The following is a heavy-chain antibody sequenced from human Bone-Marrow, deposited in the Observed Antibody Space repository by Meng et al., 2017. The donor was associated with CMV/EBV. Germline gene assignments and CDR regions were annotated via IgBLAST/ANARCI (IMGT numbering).Heavy chain of an antibody. CDR1: GGSISSSSYY. D-gene: IGHD6-6*01. Sequence: TVSGGSISSSSYYWGWIRQPPGKGLEWIGSIYYSGSTYSTPSLKSRVTISVDTSKNQFSLKLSSVTAADTAVYYCARLGRSSDLSDYWGQGTLVTVSS. CDR3: ARLGRSSDLSDY. V-gene: IGHV4-39*01. CDR2: IYYSGST. J-gene: IGHJ4*02.